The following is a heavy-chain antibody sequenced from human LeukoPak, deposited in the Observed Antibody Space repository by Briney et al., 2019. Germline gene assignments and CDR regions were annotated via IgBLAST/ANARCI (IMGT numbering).Heavy chain of an antibody. CDR3: ARPSFSSGSYFDY. Sequence: GGSLRLSCAASGFTFSTYWMSWVRQAPGKGLEWVANIKHDGSEKYYVDSVKGRFTISRDNAKSSLYLQMNSLRAEDTAVYFCARPSFSSGSYFDYWGQGTLVTVSS. CDR2: IKHDGSEK. CDR1: GFTFSTYW. D-gene: IGHD3-22*01. V-gene: IGHV3-7*01. J-gene: IGHJ4*02.